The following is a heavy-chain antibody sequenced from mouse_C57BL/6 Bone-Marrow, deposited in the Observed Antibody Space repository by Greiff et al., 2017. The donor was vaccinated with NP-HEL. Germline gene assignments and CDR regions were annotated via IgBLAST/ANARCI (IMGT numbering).Heavy chain of an antibody. CDR1: GYTFTSYW. CDR3: ARSPITTVVAHWYFDV. Sequence: QVQLQQSGTELVKPGASVKLSCKASGYTFTSYWMHWVKQRPGQGLEWIGNINPSNGGTNYNEKFKSKATLTVDKSSSTAYMQLSSLTSEDSAVYYCARSPITTVVAHWYFDVWGTGTTVTVSS. V-gene: IGHV1-53*01. D-gene: IGHD1-1*01. CDR2: INPSNGGT. J-gene: IGHJ1*03.